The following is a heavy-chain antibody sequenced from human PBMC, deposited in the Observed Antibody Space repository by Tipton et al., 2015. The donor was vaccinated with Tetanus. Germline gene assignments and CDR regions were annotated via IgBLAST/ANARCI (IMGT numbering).Heavy chain of an antibody. V-gene: IGHV4-30-2*01. D-gene: IGHD1-14*01. J-gene: IGHJ4*02. CDR1: GGSITSGAYL. CDR2: IYHSGSP. Sequence: TLSLTCIVSGGSITSGAYLWGWIRQPPGKGLEWIGYIYHSGSPYYNPSLKSRVTISVDTSKNQFSLKLSSVTAADTAVYYCARGTGDYWGQGTLVTVSS. CDR3: ARGTGDY.